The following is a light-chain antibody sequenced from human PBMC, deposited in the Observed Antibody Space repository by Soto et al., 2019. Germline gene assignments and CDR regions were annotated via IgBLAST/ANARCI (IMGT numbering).Light chain of an antibody. V-gene: IGLV3-21*04. CDR3: QVWDSLVV. CDR2: YDS. J-gene: IGLJ2*01. CDR1: NIGSKS. Sequence: SSVLTQPPSVSVAPGKTARITCGGNNIGSKSVHWYQQKPGQAPVLVIYYDSDRPSGIPERFSGSNSGNTATLTISRVEAGDEADYYCQVWDSLVVFGGGTKVTVL.